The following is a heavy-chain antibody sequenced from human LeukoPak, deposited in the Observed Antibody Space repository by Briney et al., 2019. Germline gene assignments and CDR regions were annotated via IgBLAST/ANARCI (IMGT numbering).Heavy chain of an antibody. CDR2: MYYSGST. CDR1: GGSISSYY. V-gene: IGHV4-59*01. J-gene: IGHJ5*02. CDR3: ARDARRGWFDP. Sequence: PSETLSLTCSVSGGSISSYYWSWIRQPPGKGLEWIGYMYYSGSTNYNPSLKSRVTISVDTSKNQFSLKLSSVTAADTAVYYCARDARRGWFDPWGQGTLVTVSS. D-gene: IGHD3-10*01.